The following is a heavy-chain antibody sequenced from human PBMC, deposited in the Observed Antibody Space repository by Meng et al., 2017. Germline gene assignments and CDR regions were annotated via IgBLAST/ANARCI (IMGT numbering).Heavy chain of an antibody. V-gene: IGHV1-8*01. CDR2: MNPNSGNT. CDR3: ARGNSIHQRGGDYYYGMDV. D-gene: IGHD3-10*01. Sequence: ASVKVSCKASGYTFTSYDINWVRQATGQGLEWMGWMNPNSGNTGYAQKFQGRVTMTRNTSISTAYMELSSLRAEDTAVYYCARGNSIHQRGGDYYYGMDVWGQGTTVTVSS. CDR1: GYTFTSYD. J-gene: IGHJ6*02.